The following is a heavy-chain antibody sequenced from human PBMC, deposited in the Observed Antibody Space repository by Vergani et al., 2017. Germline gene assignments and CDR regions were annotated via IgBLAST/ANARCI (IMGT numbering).Heavy chain of an antibody. Sequence: QVQLHQSGPGLVKPSQTLSLTCAISGDRVSNKSAGWNWIRQSPSRGLEWLGRTYFMSKWYTDYAASVKSRMTINSDTSKNLFSLQLQSVTTEDTAVYYCAREDISLTVEGDNYMDIWGKGTTVTVSS. V-gene: IGHV6-1*01. CDR2: TYFMSKWYT. CDR3: AREDISLTVEGDNYMDI. J-gene: IGHJ6*03. CDR1: GDRVSNKSAG. D-gene: IGHD3-22*01.